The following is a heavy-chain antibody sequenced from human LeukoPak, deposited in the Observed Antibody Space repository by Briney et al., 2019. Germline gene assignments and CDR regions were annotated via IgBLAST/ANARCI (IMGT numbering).Heavy chain of an antibody. Sequence: GGSLRLSCAASGFTFSDYAMTWVRQDPGKGLEWISTISGSGGRTYYADSVKGRFTISRDNSKTTLYLQMNSLRAEDTAVYSCAKELLFGELALWYFDSWGQGTLVTVSS. D-gene: IGHD3-10*01. CDR1: GFTFSDYA. J-gene: IGHJ4*02. V-gene: IGHV3-23*01. CDR3: AKELLFGELALWYFDS. CDR2: ISGSGGRT.